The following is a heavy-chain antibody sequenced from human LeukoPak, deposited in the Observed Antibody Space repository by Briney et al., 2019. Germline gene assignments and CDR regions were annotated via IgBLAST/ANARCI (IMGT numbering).Heavy chain of an antibody. D-gene: IGHD4-23*01. CDR1: GFTVSSNY. CDR3: ARRAGGYSHPYDY. J-gene: IGHJ4*02. Sequence: PGGSLRLSCAASGFTVSSNYMSWVRQAPGKGLEWVSLIYSGGSTYYADSVKGRITISRDNSKNTLYLQMNSLRAEDTAVYYCARRAGGYSHPYDYWGQGILVTVSS. V-gene: IGHV3-53*01. CDR2: IYSGGST.